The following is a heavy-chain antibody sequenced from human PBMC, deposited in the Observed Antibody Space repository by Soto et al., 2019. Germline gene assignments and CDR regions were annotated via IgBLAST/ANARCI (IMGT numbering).Heavy chain of an antibody. D-gene: IGHD3-22*01. V-gene: IGHV4-31*03. Sequence: SETLSLTCTVSGGSISSGGYYWSWIRQHPGKGLVWIGYIDYSGSTYYNPSVKSRVTISVDTSKNQFSLKLSSVTAADTAVYYCARDRRYYESSCYSSFDYWGQGTLVTVSS. J-gene: IGHJ4*02. CDR1: GGSISSGGYY. CDR3: ARDRRYYESSCYSSFDY. CDR2: IDYSGST.